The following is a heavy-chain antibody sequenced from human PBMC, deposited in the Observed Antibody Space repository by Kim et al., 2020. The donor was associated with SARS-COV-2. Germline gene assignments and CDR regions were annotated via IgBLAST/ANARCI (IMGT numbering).Heavy chain of an antibody. CDR3: ARDTDARDGYNAWYSTWNY. V-gene: IGHV1-69*04. D-gene: IGHD5-12*01. CDR1: GGTFGIYT. J-gene: IGHJ4*02. CDR2: IILILGIT. Sequence: SVKVSCKASGGTFGIYTISWVRQAPGQGLEWMGRIILILGITNYAQKFQGRVTLTADKSTSTAYMELSSLRSEDTAVYYCARDTDARDGYNAWYSTWNYWGQGTLVTVSS.